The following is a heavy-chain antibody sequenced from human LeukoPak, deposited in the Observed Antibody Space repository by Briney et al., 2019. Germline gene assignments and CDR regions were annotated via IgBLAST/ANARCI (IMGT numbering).Heavy chain of an antibody. Sequence: GGSLRLSCAASGFTFSRYAMSWVPQAPGKGRECRSDIFGSGGRTHYADSVKGRFTNSRDNSRNTLHLPMNSLRAEDTAVYYCAKGYGSGLYWYFDLWRRGNLVTV. J-gene: IGHJ2*01. CDR3: AKGYGSGLYWYFDL. V-gene: IGHV3-23*01. D-gene: IGHD6-19*01. CDR1: GFTFSRYA. CDR2: IFGSGGRT.